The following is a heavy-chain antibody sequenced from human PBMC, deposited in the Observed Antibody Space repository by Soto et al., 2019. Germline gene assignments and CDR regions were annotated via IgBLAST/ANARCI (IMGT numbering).Heavy chain of an antibody. CDR3: ARGITGTTPREYYFDY. CDR1: GGTISNGGDC. Sequence: LLILRVPWTVFGGTISNGGDCRSWIKKPPGKGLEWIGYIYYSGSTYYNPSLKSRVTISVDTSKNQFSLKLSSVTAADTAVYYCARGITGTTPREYYFDYWGQGTLVTVSS. V-gene: IGHV4-30-4*01. D-gene: IGHD1-20*01. J-gene: IGHJ4*02. CDR2: IYYSGST.